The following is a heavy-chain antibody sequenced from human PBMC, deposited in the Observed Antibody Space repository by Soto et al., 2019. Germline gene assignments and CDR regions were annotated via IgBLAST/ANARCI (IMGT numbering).Heavy chain of an antibody. D-gene: IGHD2-15*01. CDR2: ISAYNGNT. J-gene: IGHJ6*02. V-gene: IGHV1-18*01. Sequence: GASVKVSCKASGYTFTSYGISWVRQAPGQGLEWMGWISAYNGNTNYAQKLQGRVTMTTDTSTSTAYMELRGLRSDDTAVYYCARKGLYCSGGSCYSSYYGMDVWGQGTTVTVSS. CDR1: GYTFTSYG. CDR3: ARKGLYCSGGSCYSSYYGMDV.